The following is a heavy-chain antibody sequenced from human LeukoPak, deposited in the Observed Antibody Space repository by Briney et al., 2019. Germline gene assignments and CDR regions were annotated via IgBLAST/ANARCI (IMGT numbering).Heavy chain of an antibody. CDR3: ARARRYCSSTSCFAHFDP. CDR2: INPNSGGT. V-gene: IGHV1-2*02. J-gene: IGHJ5*02. Sequence: GASVKVSCKASGYTFTGYHMHWVRQAPGQGLEWMGWINPNSGGTNYAQKFQGRVTMTRDTSISTAYMELSRLRSDDTAVYHCARARRYCSSTSCFAHFDPWGQGTLVTVSS. D-gene: IGHD2-2*01. CDR1: GYTFTGYH.